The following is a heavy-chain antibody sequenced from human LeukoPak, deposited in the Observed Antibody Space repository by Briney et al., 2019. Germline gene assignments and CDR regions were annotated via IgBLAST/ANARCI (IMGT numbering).Heavy chain of an antibody. V-gene: IGHV3-30-3*01. Sequence: PGRSLRLSCATSGFTLSSFVMHWVRQAPGKGLEWVALISHDGSKKYYADSVKGRFTISRDNSNSTLNVQMNSLRPEDTAVYYCAREFGKIYYKTYYFDFWGQGTLVTVSS. D-gene: IGHD3-22*01. CDR1: GFTLSSFV. J-gene: IGHJ4*02. CDR2: ISHDGSKK. CDR3: AREFGKIYYKTYYFDF.